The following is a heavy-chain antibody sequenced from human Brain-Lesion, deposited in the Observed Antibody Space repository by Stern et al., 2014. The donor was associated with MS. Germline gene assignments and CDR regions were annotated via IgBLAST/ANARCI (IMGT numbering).Heavy chain of an antibody. CDR3: ARDITGSSAYFAY. CDR2: ISWNSGTI. D-gene: IGHD1-14*01. V-gene: IGHV3-9*01. J-gene: IGHJ4*02. Sequence: EVQLVESGGDLVQPGRSLRLSCAASGFTFDDYAMHWVRQAPGQGLEWVAGISWNSGTIGYADSVKGRFTTSRENDYRSPFLQINSLRPEDTALYYCARDITGSSAYFAYWGQGTLVTVSS. CDR1: GFTFDDYA.